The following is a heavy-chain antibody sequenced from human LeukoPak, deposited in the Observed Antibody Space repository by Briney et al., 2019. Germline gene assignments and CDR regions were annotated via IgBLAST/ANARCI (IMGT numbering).Heavy chain of an antibody. J-gene: IGHJ4*02. V-gene: IGHV3-23*01. CDR3: TRAIQGIADY. D-gene: IGHD6-13*01. Sequence: GGSLRLSCAASGFTFNNYAMNWVRQAPGKGLEWVSAISGTGGSTYYADSVKGRFTISRDNSKNTLYLQMNSLRVEDTAVYYCTRAIQGIADYWGQGTLVTVSS. CDR2: ISGTGGST. CDR1: GFTFNNYA.